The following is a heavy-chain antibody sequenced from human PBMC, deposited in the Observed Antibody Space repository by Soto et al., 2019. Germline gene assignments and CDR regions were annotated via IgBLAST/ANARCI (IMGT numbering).Heavy chain of an antibody. D-gene: IGHD3-22*01. V-gene: IGHV3-23*01. CDR2: ISGSGSST. CDR3: SKDPVVGPGIAFDI. J-gene: IGHJ3*02. Sequence: EGQLLESGGGLVQPGGSLRLSCAASGFTFSSYAMSWVRQAPGKGLEWVSAISGSGSSTYYADSVKGRFTISRDNSKNTLYLQMNSLRAEDTAVYYCSKDPVVGPGIAFDIWGQGTIVTVSS. CDR1: GFTFSSYA.